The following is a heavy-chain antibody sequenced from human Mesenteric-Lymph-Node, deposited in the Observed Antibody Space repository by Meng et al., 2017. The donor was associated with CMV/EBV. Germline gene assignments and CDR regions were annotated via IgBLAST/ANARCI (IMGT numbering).Heavy chain of an antibody. J-gene: IGHJ4*02. D-gene: IGHD6-13*01. Sequence: GESLKISCAASGFSFNNYAMHWVRQAPGKGLEWVAFIAYDGGSNKDYADSVKGRFTISRDNSKNTVYLQMNSLRDEDTAVYYCAKDGSRLTAAGTYFHYWGQGTLVTVSS. V-gene: IGHV3-30*02. CDR2: IAYDGGSNK. CDR1: GFSFNNYA. CDR3: AKDGSRLTAAGTYFHY.